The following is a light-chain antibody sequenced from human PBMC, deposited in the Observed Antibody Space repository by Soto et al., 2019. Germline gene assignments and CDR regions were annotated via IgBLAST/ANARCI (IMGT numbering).Light chain of an antibody. J-gene: IGKJ2*01. Sequence: EIVLTQSPGTLSLSPGERATLSCRASQSVTSDFLAWYQQKPGQAPRLLIYCAYTRAAGVPDRFSGSGSGTDFTLTITRLEPEDFAVYYCQQYGRSSLMFTFGQGTKLGV. CDR2: CAY. CDR3: QQYGRSSLMFT. CDR1: QSVTSDF. V-gene: IGKV3-20*01.